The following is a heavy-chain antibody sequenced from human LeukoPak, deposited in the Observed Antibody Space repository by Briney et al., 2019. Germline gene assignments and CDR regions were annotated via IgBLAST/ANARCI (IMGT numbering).Heavy chain of an antibody. Sequence: SETLSLTCTVSGGSISSYYWSWIRQPPGKGLEWIGYIYYSGSTNYNPSLKSRVAISVDTSKNQLSLKLSSVTAADTAVYYCARDNGSGSGWYFDNWGQGTLVTVSS. CDR1: GGSISSYY. J-gene: IGHJ4*02. CDR2: IYYSGST. V-gene: IGHV4-59*01. CDR3: ARDNGSGSGWYFDN. D-gene: IGHD6-19*01.